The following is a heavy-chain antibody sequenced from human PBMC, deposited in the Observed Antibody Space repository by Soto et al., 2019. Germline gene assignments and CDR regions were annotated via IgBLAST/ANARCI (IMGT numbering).Heavy chain of an antibody. V-gene: IGHV1-69*02. CDR2: IIPILGIA. D-gene: IGHD1-26*01. CDR3: ARWEDRTVSLSEYHHMDV. CDR1: GGTFSSYT. Sequence: GASVKVSCKASGGTFSSYTISWVRQAPGQGLEWMGRIIPILGIANYAQKFQGRVTITVDKSTSTAYMELSSLRSEDTAVYYCARWEDRTVSLSEYHHMDVWGNGTTVTVSS. J-gene: IGHJ6*03.